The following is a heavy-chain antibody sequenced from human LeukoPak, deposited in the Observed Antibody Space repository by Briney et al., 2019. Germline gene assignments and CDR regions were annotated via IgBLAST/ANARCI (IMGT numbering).Heavy chain of an antibody. Sequence: GGSLRLSCAASGFTFSTYAMSWVRQAPGKGLEWVSGISGSGDSTYYADSVKGRFTISRDNSKNTLYLQMNSLRAEDTAMYYCARVALGSYNWFDPWGQGTLVTVSS. V-gene: IGHV3-23*01. D-gene: IGHD1-26*01. CDR2: ISGSGDST. J-gene: IGHJ5*02. CDR1: GFTFSTYA. CDR3: ARVALGSYNWFDP.